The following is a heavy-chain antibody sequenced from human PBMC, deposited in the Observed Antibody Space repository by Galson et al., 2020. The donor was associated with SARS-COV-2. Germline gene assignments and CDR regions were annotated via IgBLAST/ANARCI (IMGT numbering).Heavy chain of an antibody. CDR2: ISGTTT. Sequence: GESLKISCAASGFTFSNYAMSWVRQAPGKGLEWVSTISGTTTYYADSAKGRFTISRDNSKNTLYLQMNSLRAEDTAVYYCAKGPGGSYHSVYSGGEGTLFTVSS. V-gene: IGHV3-23*01. J-gene: IGHJ5*01. CDR1: GFTFSNYA. D-gene: IGHD1-26*01. CDR3: AKGPGGSYHSVYS.